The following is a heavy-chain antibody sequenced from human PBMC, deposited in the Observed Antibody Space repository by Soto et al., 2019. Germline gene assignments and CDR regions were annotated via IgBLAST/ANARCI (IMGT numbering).Heavy chain of an antibody. CDR1: GFTFSSYS. CDR2: ISSSGSLL. Sequence: GGSLRLSCAASGFTFSSYSMNWVRQAPGKGLEWVSSISSSGSLLYYADSVKGRFTISRDNAKNSLHLQMNSLRAEDTGVYYCARDGGVGTPYYFDYWGQGTLVTVSS. J-gene: IGHJ4*02. CDR3: ARDGGVGTPYYFDY. V-gene: IGHV3-21*01. D-gene: IGHD3-3*01.